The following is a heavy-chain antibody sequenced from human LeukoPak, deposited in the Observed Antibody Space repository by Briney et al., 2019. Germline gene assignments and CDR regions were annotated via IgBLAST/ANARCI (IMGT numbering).Heavy chain of an antibody. CDR3: AKVAPPTVTHYQNSWYYFDY. CDR1: GFTFSSYA. D-gene: IGHD4-17*01. Sequence: SGGSLRLSCAASGFTFSSYAMSWVRQAPGKGLEWVSAISGSGGSTYYADSVKGRFTISRDNSKNTLYLQMNSLRAEDTAVYYCAKVAPPTVTHYQNSWYYFDYWGQGTLVTVSS. J-gene: IGHJ4*02. CDR2: ISGSGGST. V-gene: IGHV3-23*01.